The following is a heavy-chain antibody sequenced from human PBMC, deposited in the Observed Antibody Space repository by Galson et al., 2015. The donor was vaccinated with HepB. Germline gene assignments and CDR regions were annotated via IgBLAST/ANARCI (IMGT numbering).Heavy chain of an antibody. Sequence: QSGAEVKKPGESLRISWKGSGYSFTSDWISWVRQMPGKGLEWMGRIDPSDSYTNYSPSFQGQVTISADRSISTAYLQWTSLKASDTAMYYCVRQTYSGNYWSLAYWGQGTLVTVSS. V-gene: IGHV5-10-1*04. CDR3: VRQTYSGNYWSLAY. J-gene: IGHJ4*02. CDR1: GYSFTSDW. CDR2: IDPSDSYT. D-gene: IGHD1-26*01.